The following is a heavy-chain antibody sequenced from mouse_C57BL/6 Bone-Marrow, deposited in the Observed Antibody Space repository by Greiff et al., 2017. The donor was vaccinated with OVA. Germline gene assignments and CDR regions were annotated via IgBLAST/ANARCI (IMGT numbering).Heavy chain of an antibody. D-gene: IGHD2-4*01. V-gene: IGHV1-53*01. CDR1: GYTFTSYW. J-gene: IGHJ3*01. CDR2: INPSNGGT. Sequence: QVQLQQPGTELVKPGASVKLSCKASGYTFTSYWMHWVKQRPGQGLEWIGNINPSNGGTNYNEKFKSKATLTVDKSSSTAYMQLSSLTSEDSAVYYGARSRHYDYPWFAYWGQGTLVTVSA. CDR3: ARSRHYDYPWFAY.